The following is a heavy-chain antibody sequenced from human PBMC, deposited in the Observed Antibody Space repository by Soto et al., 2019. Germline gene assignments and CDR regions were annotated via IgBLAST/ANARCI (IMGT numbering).Heavy chain of an antibody. CDR1: GFTCDDYT. D-gene: IGHD3-3*01. CDR3: AKDTTYYDFWSGSWYYYGMDV. CDR2: ISWDGGST. V-gene: IGHV3-43*01. J-gene: IGHJ6*02. Sequence: GGSLRLSCAASGFTCDDYTMHWVRQAPGKGLEWVSLISWDGGSTYYADSVKGRFTISRDNSKNSLYLQMNSLRTEDTALYYCAKDTTYYDFWSGSWYYYGMDVWGQGTTVTVSS.